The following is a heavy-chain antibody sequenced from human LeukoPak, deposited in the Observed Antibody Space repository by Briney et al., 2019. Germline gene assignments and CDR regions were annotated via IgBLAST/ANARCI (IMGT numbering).Heavy chain of an antibody. CDR2: INHSGST. D-gene: IGHD2-15*01. Sequence: SETLSLTCAVYGGSFSGYYWSWIRQPPGKGLEWIGEINHSGSTNYNPSLKSRVTISEDTSKNQFSLKLSSVTAADTAVYYCARGGYCSGGSCYSGINWFDPWGQGTLVTVSS. CDR3: ARGGYCSGGSCYSGINWFDP. J-gene: IGHJ5*02. CDR1: GGSFSGYY. V-gene: IGHV4-34*01.